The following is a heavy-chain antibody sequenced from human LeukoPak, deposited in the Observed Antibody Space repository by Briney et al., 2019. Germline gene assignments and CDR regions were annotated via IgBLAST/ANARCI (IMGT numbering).Heavy chain of an antibody. CDR3: ARSMVRGGSDAFDI. CDR1: GYSFTSYW. D-gene: IGHD3-10*01. CDR2: IYPGDSDI. Sequence: GESLKISCKGSGYSFTSYWIGWVRQMPGKGLEWMGIIYPGDSDIRYSPSFQGQVTISVDKSISTAYLQWSSLKASDTAMYYSARSMVRGGSDAFDIWGQGTMVIVSS. V-gene: IGHV5-51*01. J-gene: IGHJ3*02.